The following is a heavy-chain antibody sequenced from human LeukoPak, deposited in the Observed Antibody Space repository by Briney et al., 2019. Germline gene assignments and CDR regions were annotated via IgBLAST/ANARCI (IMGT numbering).Heavy chain of an antibody. D-gene: IGHD5-24*01. V-gene: IGHV3-53*01. CDR2: TYFGGTT. J-gene: IGHJ5*02. CDR3: ARDSEGDGYNFDT. CDR1: GFAINTNY. Sequence: GWSLRLSCVASGFAINTNYMNWVRQAPGKELEWVSITYFGGTTYYADSVKGRFTISRDNSKNTLYLQMNSLRADDTAVYYCARDSEGDGYNFDTWGRGTLVTVSS.